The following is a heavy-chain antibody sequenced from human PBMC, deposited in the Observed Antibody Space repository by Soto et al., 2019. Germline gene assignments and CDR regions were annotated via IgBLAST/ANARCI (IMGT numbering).Heavy chain of an antibody. CDR2: IYHSGST. CDR3: ARDRCSSTSCYKAGGGWFDP. D-gene: IGHD2-2*02. J-gene: IGHJ5*02. V-gene: IGHV4-4*02. CDR1: VGSISSSNW. Sequence: SETLSLTCAVSVGSISSSNWLSWVRQPPGKGLEWIGEIYHSGSTNYNPSLKSRVTISVDKSKNQFSLKLSSVTAADTAVYYCARDRCSSTSCYKAGGGWFDPWGQGTLVTVSS.